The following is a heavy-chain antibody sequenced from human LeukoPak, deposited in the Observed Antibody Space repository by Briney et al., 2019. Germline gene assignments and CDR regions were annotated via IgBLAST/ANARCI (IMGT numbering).Heavy chain of an antibody. CDR1: GFTFSSYG. V-gene: IGHV3-33*01. CDR2: IWYDGSNK. Sequence: GGSLRLSCAASGFTFSSYGMHWVRQAPGKGLEWVAVIWYDGSNKYYADSVKGRFTISRDNAKNSLYLQMNSLRDEDTAVYYCARDRSSGYAGSFDYWGQGTLVTVSS. D-gene: IGHD5-12*01. CDR3: ARDRSSGYAGSFDY. J-gene: IGHJ4*02.